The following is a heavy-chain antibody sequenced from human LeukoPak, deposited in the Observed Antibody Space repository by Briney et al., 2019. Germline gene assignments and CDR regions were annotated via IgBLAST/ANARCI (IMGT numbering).Heavy chain of an antibody. D-gene: IGHD5-18*01. J-gene: IGHJ4*02. V-gene: IGHV4-30-2*01. CDR1: GGSISSGGYY. Sequence: SETLSLTCTVSGGSISSGGYYWSWIRQPPGKGLEWIGYIYHSGSTYYNPSLKSRVTISVDRSKNQFSLKLSSVTAADTAVYYCARDSGRYSYGPGRTFDYRGQGTLVTVSS. CDR2: IYHSGST. CDR3: ARDSGRYSYGPGRTFDY.